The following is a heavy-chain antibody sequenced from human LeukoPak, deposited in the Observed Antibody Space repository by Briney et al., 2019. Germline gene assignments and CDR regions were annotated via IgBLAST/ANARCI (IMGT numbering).Heavy chain of an antibody. V-gene: IGHV3-74*03. Sequence: GGSLRLSCAASGFTFSVYWMHWVRQAPGKGLVWVSRISTDGTYTEYADSVKGRFTISRDNAKDTLYLQVNSLRAEDTAVYYCAITVDCRGTTDCYSYFHHWGQGTLVTVSS. CDR2: ISTDGTYT. CDR3: AITVDCRGTTDCYSYFHH. CDR1: GFTFSVYW. J-gene: IGHJ1*01. D-gene: IGHD2-21*02.